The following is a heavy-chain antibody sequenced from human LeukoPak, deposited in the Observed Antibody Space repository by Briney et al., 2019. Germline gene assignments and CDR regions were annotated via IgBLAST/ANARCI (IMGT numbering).Heavy chain of an antibody. Sequence: ESGPALVKPTQNLTLTCTFSGFSLSTSGVGVGWIRQPPGKALEWLALIYWDDDKRYSPSLKSRLTITKDTSKNQVVLTMTNMDPVDTATYYCAHRRSRYFDWSSGAYFDYWGQGTLVTVSS. CDR2: IYWDDDK. D-gene: IGHD3-9*01. CDR1: GFSLSTSGVG. V-gene: IGHV2-5*02. CDR3: AHRRSRYFDWSSGAYFDY. J-gene: IGHJ4*02.